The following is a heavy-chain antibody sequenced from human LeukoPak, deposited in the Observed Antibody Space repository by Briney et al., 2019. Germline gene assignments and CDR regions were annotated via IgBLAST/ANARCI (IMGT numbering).Heavy chain of an antibody. V-gene: IGHV3-53*01. J-gene: IGHJ4*02. CDR1: GFTVSSNY. CDR2: IYSGGST. Sequence: GGSLRLSCAASGFTVSSNYMSWVGQAPGKGLEWVSVIYSGGSTYYADSVKGRFTISRDNSKNTLYLQMNSLRAEDTAVYYCARVREDYYDSSGYFDYWGQGTLVTVSS. CDR3: ARVREDYYDSSGYFDY. D-gene: IGHD3-22*01.